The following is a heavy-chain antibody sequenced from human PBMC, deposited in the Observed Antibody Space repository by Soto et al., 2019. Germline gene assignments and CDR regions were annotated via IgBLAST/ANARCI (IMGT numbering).Heavy chain of an antibody. CDR3: ARDLHREPVAVAGTKNGETN. Sequence: GGSLRLSCAASGFTFSSYGMHWVRQAPGKGLEWVAVIWYDGSNKYYADSVKGRFTISRDNSKNTLYLQMNSLRAEDTAVYYCARDLHREPVAVAGTKNGETNWGQGTLVTVSS. J-gene: IGHJ4*02. CDR1: GFTFSSYG. CDR2: IWYDGSNK. V-gene: IGHV3-33*01. D-gene: IGHD6-19*01.